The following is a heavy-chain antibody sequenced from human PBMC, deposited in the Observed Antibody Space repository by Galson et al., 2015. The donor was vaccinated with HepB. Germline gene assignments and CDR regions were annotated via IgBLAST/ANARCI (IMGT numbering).Heavy chain of an antibody. D-gene: IGHD6-19*01. V-gene: IGHV3-48*02. Sequence: SLRLSCAASGFTFSSYSMNWVRQAPGKGLEWVSYISSSSSTIYYADSVKGRFTISRDNAKNSLYLQMNSLRDEDTAVYYCAREEIYGYSSGWYLGFGGQGTLVTVSS. CDR2: ISSSSSTI. J-gene: IGHJ4*02. CDR1: GFTFSSYS. CDR3: AREEIYGYSSGWYLGF.